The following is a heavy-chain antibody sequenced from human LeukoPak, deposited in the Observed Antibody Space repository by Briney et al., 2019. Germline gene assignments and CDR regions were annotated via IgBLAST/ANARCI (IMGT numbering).Heavy chain of an antibody. Sequence: ASVKVSCKASGHTFIGSSMQWVRQAPGQGREWMGWVNYNSGDTHYAQKFQGRVTMTRDTSISTAYMELYRLTSEDTAAYYCAREVTTWSDNEWGQGTLVTVSS. V-gene: IGHV1-2*02. D-gene: IGHD3-3*01. CDR2: VNYNSGDT. J-gene: IGHJ4*02. CDR3: AREVTTWSDNE. CDR1: GHTFIGSS.